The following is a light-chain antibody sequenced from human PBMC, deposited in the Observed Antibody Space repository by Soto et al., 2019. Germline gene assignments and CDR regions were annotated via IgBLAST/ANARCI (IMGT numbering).Light chain of an antibody. Sequence: EIVLTQSPAILSLSPGERATLSCRASQSVTDSLAWYQHKPGQAPRLLIYAAANRATGIPARFSGSGSETDFPLTISRLEPEDFAVYYCQQRTTWPFTFGGGTKVEIK. CDR3: QQRTTWPFT. CDR2: AAA. J-gene: IGKJ4*01. CDR1: QSVTDS. V-gene: IGKV3-11*01.